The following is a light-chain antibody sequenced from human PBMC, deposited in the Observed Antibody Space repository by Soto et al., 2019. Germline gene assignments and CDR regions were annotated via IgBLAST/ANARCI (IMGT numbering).Light chain of an antibody. CDR2: EVS. V-gene: IGLV2-8*01. Sequence: QSVLTQPPSASGSPGQSVTISCTGTSSDVGAYNYVSWYQQHPGKAPKLMLYEVSTRPSGVPDRFSGSKSGNTASLTVSGLQAEDEADYYCSSYAGSNIYVVFGGGTQLTVL. CDR3: SSYAGSNIYVV. J-gene: IGLJ2*01. CDR1: SSDVGAYNY.